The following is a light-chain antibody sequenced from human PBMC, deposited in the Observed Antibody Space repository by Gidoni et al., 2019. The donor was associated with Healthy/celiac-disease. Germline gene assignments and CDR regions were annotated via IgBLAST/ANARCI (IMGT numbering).Light chain of an antibody. V-gene: IGLV3-21*04. CDR2: YDS. CDR3: QVWDSSSDHYV. J-gene: IGLJ1*01. Sequence: SYVLTQPPSASVAPGKTARINCGGNNIGSKSVHWYQQKPGQAPVLVIYYDSDRPSGIPERFSGSNSGNTATLTISRVEAGDEADYYCQVWDSSSDHYVFGTGTKVTVL. CDR1: NIGSKS.